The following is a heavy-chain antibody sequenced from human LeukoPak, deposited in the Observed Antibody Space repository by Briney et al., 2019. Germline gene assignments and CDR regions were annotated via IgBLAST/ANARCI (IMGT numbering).Heavy chain of an antibody. CDR2: IRSKAYGGTT. V-gene: IGHV3-49*04. J-gene: IGHJ5*02. CDR3: TRAYGSGNNWFDP. CDR1: GFTFTTYW. D-gene: IGHD3-10*01. Sequence: GGSLRLSCAASGFTFTTYWMHWVRQAPGKGLEWVGFIRSKAYGGTTEYAASVKGRFTISRDDSKSIAYLQMNSLKTEDTAVYYCTRAYGSGNNWFDPWGQGTLVTVSS.